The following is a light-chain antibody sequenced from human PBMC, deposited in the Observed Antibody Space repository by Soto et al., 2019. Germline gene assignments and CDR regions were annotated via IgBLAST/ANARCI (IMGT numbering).Light chain of an antibody. CDR1: QSVSSSY. CDR2: GAS. Sequence: EIVLTQSPATLSLSPGERATLSCRASQSVSSSYLAWYQQKPGQAPRLLIYGASSRATGIPDRFSGSGSRTDFTLTISSLEPEDIAVYYCQERSRWPRATFGGGTKVDIK. V-gene: IGKV3D-20*02. CDR3: QERSRWPRAT. J-gene: IGKJ4*01.